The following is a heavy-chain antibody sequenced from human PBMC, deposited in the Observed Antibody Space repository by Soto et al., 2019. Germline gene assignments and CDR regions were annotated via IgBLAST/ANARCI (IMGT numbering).Heavy chain of an antibody. D-gene: IGHD3-10*01. J-gene: IGHJ6*02. Sequence: QVQLVQSGAEVKKPGASVKVSCKASGYTFTSYGISWVRQAPGQGLEWMGWISAYNGNTNYAQKLQGRVTMTTDTSTSTAYIELRSLRSDDTAVYYCARDLMVRGVKYYCYYGMDVCGQGTTVTVSS. CDR3: ARDLMVRGVKYYCYYGMDV. CDR2: ISAYNGNT. V-gene: IGHV1-18*01. CDR1: GYTFTSYG.